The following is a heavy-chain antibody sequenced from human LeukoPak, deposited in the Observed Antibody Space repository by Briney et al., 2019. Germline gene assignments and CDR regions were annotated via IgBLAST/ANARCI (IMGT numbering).Heavy chain of an antibody. CDR3: ARYSGNYLGHFDS. CDR2: IYTSGST. J-gene: IGHJ4*02. D-gene: IGHD1-26*01. CDR1: GGSISSGSYY. V-gene: IGHV4-61*02. Sequence: SETLSLTCTVSGGSISSGSYYWSWIRQPAGKGLEWIGRIYTSGSTNYNPSLKSRVIILADTSKNQFSLQLSSVTAADTAVYYCARYSGNYLGHFDSWGQGTLVTVSS.